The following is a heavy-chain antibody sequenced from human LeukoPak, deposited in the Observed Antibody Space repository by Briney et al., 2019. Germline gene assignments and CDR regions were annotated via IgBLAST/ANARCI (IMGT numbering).Heavy chain of an antibody. CDR1: GGSISSGGYY. D-gene: IGHD2-2*01. CDR3: ARAGGIVVVPAASPGYYMDV. J-gene: IGHJ6*03. Sequence: SQTLSLTCTVSGGSISSGGYYCSWIRQHPGKGLEWIGYIYYSGSTYYNPSLKSRVTISVDTSKNQFSLKLSSVTAADTAVYYCARAGGIVVVPAASPGYYMDVWGKGTTVTVSS. V-gene: IGHV4-31*03. CDR2: IYYSGST.